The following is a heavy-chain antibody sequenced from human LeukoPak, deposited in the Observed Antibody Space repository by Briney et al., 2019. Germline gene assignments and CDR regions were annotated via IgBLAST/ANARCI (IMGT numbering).Heavy chain of an antibody. CDR1: GYTFTSYG. Sequence: ASVKVSCKASGYTFTSYGISWVRQAPGQGLEWMGWISAYNGNTNYAQKFQGRVTITADKSTSTAYMELSSLRSEDTAVYYCAAVAGLGNAFDIWGQGTMVTVSS. CDR3: AAVAGLGNAFDI. J-gene: IGHJ3*02. D-gene: IGHD6-19*01. V-gene: IGHV1-18*01. CDR2: ISAYNGNT.